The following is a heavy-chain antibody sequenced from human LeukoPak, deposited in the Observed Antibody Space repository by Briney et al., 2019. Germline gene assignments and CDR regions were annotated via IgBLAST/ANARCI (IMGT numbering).Heavy chain of an antibody. CDR2: ISKDGSNE. V-gene: IGHV3-30*18. D-gene: IGHD3-22*01. CDR1: EFTFNNYG. Sequence: PGGSLRLSCAASEFTFNNYGMHWVRQAPGKGLEWVALISKDGSNENYADSVKGRFTISRDNSKNTLYLQMNSLSAADTAVYYCAKDREDYDRHYFDYWGQGTLVTVSS. CDR3: AKDREDYDRHYFDY. J-gene: IGHJ4*02.